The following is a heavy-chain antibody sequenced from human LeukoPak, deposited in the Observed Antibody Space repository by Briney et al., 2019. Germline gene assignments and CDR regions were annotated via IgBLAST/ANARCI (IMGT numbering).Heavy chain of an antibody. Sequence: SETLSLTCTVPGGSISSYYWSWIRQPPGKGLEWIGYIYYSGSTNYNPSLKSRVTISVDTSKNQFSLKLSSVTAADTAVYYCARGQEYDFWSGYYGGGYYYYGMDVWGQGTTVTVSS. CDR1: GGSISSYY. CDR2: IYYSGST. J-gene: IGHJ6*02. D-gene: IGHD3-3*01. V-gene: IGHV4-59*01. CDR3: ARGQEYDFWSGYYGGGYYYYGMDV.